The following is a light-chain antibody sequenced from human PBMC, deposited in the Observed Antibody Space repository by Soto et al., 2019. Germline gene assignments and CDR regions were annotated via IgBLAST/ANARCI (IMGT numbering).Light chain of an antibody. CDR3: SSFSRSTTLVYV. V-gene: IGLV2-14*01. Sequence: QSALTQPASVSGSPGQSITISCTGTSSDVGGYTYVSWYQRYPGKAPQLIIYEVSNRPSGVSNRFSGSKSGNTASLTISGLQAEDEADYYCSSFSRSTTLVYVFGTGTKLTVL. J-gene: IGLJ1*01. CDR1: SSDVGGYTY. CDR2: EVS.